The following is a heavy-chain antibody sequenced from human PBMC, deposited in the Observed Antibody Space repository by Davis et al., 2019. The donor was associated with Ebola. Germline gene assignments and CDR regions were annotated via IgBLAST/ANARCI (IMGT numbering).Heavy chain of an antibody. CDR1: GGSITSSDYY. V-gene: IGHV4-39*01. CDR2: FYYSWTT. CDR3: ARPSGYGGYWYFDL. Sequence: MPSETLSLTCTVSGGSITSSDYYWGWIRQSPGKGLEWIGTFYYSWTTFYNPSLKSRITVSVDPSKNQFSLKLNSATAADTAVYYCARPSGYGGYWYFDLWGRGTLVTVSS. J-gene: IGHJ2*01. D-gene: IGHD1-26*01.